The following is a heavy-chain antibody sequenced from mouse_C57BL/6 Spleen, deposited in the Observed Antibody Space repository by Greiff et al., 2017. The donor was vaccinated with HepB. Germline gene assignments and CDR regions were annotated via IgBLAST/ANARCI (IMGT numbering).Heavy chain of an antibody. CDR3: ARGGNYGSWFAY. CDR1: GYTFTSYW. CDR2: INPSNGGT. D-gene: IGHD2-1*01. V-gene: IGHV1-53*01. Sequence: VQLQQPGTELVKPGASVKLSCKASGYTFTSYWMHWVKQRPGQGLEWIGKINPSNGGTNYNEKFKSKATLTVDKSSSTAYMQLSSLTSEDSAVYYCARGGNYGSWFAYCGERTLVTVSA. J-gene: IGHJ3*01.